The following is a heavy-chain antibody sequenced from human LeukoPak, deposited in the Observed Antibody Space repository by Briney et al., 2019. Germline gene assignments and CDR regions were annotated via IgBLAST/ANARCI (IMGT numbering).Heavy chain of an antibody. J-gene: IGHJ4*02. Sequence: SETLSLTCAVYGGSFSGYYWSWIRQPPGKGLEWIGEINHSGSTNYNPSLKSRVTISVDTSKNQFSLKLSSVTAADTAVDYCARGKQQLATALDYWGQGTLVTVSS. CDR1: GGSFSGYY. D-gene: IGHD6-13*01. CDR2: INHSGST. CDR3: ARGKQQLATALDY. V-gene: IGHV4-34*01.